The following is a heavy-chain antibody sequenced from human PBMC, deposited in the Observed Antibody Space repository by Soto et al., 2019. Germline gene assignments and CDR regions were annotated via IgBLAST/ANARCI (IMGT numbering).Heavy chain of an antibody. Sequence: GGSLRLSCAASGFTFSSYWMSWVRQAPGKGLEWVAAILYDGSNTYYADSVKGRFTISRDNSKNTLYLEMNSLRAEDTAVYHCAKSRDGYSFYYFYGMDVWGQGTTVTVSS. CDR1: GFTFSSYW. D-gene: IGHD4-4*01. J-gene: IGHJ6*02. CDR2: ILYDGSNT. CDR3: AKSRDGYSFYYFYGMDV. V-gene: IGHV3-30*18.